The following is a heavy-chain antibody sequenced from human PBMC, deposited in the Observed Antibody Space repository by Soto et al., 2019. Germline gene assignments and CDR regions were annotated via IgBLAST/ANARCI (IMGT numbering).Heavy chain of an antibody. CDR2: IYTSGST. J-gene: IGHJ5*02. CDR1: GGSISSYY. Sequence: PSETLSLTCTVSGGSISSYYWSWIRQPAGKGLEWIGRIYTSGSTNYNPSLKSRVTMSVDTSKNQFPLKLSSVTAADTAVYYCARVSGRKSLTGMYNWFDPWGQETLLAVSS. CDR3: ARVSGRKSLTGMYNWFDP. D-gene: IGHD3-9*01. V-gene: IGHV4-4*07.